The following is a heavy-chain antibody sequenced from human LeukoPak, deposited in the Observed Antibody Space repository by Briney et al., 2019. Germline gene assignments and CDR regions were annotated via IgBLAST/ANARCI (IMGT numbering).Heavy chain of an antibody. D-gene: IGHD3-22*01. J-gene: IGHJ4*02. CDR2: MYYSGST. V-gene: IGHV4-31*03. CDR1: GGTISSGGYY. Sequence: SETLSPTCTVSGGTISSGGYYWSWIRQHPGKGLEWIAYMYYSGSTEYNPSLKSRVTISVDTSNNQFSLKLSSVTAADTAVYYCARVPHDSSGYGCFDYWGQGTLVTVSS. CDR3: ARVPHDSSGYGCFDY.